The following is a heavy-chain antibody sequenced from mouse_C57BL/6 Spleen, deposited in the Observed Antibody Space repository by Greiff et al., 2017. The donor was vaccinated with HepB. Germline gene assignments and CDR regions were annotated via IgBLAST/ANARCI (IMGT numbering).Heavy chain of an antibody. J-gene: IGHJ4*01. CDR2: IYPSDSET. CDR1: GYTFTSYW. Sequence: VQLQQPGAELVRPGSSVKLSCKASGYTFTSYWMDWVKQRPGQGLEWIGKIYPSDSETHYNQKFKDKATLTVDKSSSTAYMQLSSLTSEDSAVYYCARGGPPYAMDYWGQGTSVTVSS. V-gene: IGHV1-61*01. CDR3: ARGGPPYAMDY.